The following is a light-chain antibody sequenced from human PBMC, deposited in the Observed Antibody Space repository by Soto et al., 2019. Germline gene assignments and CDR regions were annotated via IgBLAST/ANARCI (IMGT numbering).Light chain of an antibody. Sequence: AIRMTQSPSSLSASTGDRVTITCRASQGISSYLAWYQQKPGKAPKLLIYAASTLQSGVPSRFSGSGSGTDFTLTISCLQSEDFATYYCQQANSFPQTFGQGTRLEIK. CDR1: QGISSY. J-gene: IGKJ5*01. CDR3: QQANSFPQT. V-gene: IGKV1-8*01. CDR2: AAS.